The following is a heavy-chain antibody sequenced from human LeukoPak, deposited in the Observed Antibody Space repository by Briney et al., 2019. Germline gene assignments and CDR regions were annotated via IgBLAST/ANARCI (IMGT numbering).Heavy chain of an antibody. J-gene: IGHJ6*02. Sequence: GGSLRLSCAASGFTFSSYGMHWVRQAPGKGLEWVAVISYDGSNKYYADSVKGRFTISRDNSKNTLYLQMNSLRAEGTAVYYCALSAMDVWGQGTTVTVSS. CDR1: GFTFSSYG. V-gene: IGHV3-30*03. CDR3: ALSAMDV. CDR2: ISYDGSNK. D-gene: IGHD3-3*01.